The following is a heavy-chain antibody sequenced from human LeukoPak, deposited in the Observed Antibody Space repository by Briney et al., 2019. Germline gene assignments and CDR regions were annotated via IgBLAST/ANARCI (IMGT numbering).Heavy chain of an antibody. J-gene: IGHJ4*02. CDR2: ISGSGGST. D-gene: IGHD2-15*01. Sequence: GGSLRLSCAASGFTFSSYEMNWVRQAPGKGLEWVSAISGSGGSTYYADSVKGRFTISRDNSKNTLYLQMNSLRAEDTAVYYCAKEEGDIVVVVADYWGQGTLVTVSS. CDR3: AKEEGDIVVVVADY. CDR1: GFTFSSYE. V-gene: IGHV3-23*01.